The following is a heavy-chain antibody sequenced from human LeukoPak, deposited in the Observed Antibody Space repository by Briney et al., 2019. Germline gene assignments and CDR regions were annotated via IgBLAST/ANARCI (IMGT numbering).Heavy chain of an antibody. Sequence: GGSLRLSCAASGFTFNSYNMNWVRQAPGKGLEWVSSISSSSSYIYYADSVKGRFTISRDNSKNSLYLQMNSLRAEDTALYYCAKAYDSSGYHHAFDIWGQGTMVTVSS. CDR3: AKAYDSSGYHHAFDI. V-gene: IGHV3-21*04. CDR1: GFTFNSYN. CDR2: ISSSSSYI. J-gene: IGHJ3*02. D-gene: IGHD3-22*01.